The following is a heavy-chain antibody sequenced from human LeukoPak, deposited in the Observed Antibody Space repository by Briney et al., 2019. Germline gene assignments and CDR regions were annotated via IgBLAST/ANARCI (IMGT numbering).Heavy chain of an antibody. CDR1: GYTFTGYY. CDR3: AREGVIAVAGNRLFSPLCEFDY. CDR2: INPNSGGT. Sequence: ASVKVSCKASGYTFTGYYMHWVRQAPGQGLEWMGWINPNSGGTNYAQKLQGRVTMTRDTSISTAYMELSRLRSDDTAVYYCAREGVIAVAGNRLFSPLCEFDYWGQGTLVTVSS. D-gene: IGHD6-19*01. V-gene: IGHV1-2*02. J-gene: IGHJ4*02.